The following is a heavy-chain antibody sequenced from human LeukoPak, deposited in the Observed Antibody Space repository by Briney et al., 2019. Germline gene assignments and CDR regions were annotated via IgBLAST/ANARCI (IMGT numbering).Heavy chain of an antibody. CDR2: IYYSGST. D-gene: IGHD2-2*02. CDR3: ARGRCSSTSCYSIFDY. J-gene: IGHJ4*02. Sequence: SETLSLTCTVSGGSISRGGYYWSWIRQHPGKGLEWIGYIYYSGSTYYNPSLKSRVTISVDTSKNQFSLKLSSVTAADTAVYYCARGRCSSTSCYSIFDYWGQGTLVTVSS. V-gene: IGHV4-31*03. CDR1: GGSISRGGYY.